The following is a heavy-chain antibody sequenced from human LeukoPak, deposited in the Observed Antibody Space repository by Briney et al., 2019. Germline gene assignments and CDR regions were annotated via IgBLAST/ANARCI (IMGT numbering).Heavy chain of an antibody. CDR1: GFTFSSYS. CDR3: AREGPINSGDLDY. Sequence: GGSLRLSCAASGFTFSSYSMNWVRQAPGKGLEWVSSISSSSSYIYYADSVKGRFTISRDNAKNSLYLQMNSLRAEDTAVYYCAREGPINSGDLDYWGQGTLVIVSS. D-gene: IGHD6-25*01. CDR2: ISSSSSYI. V-gene: IGHV3-21*01. J-gene: IGHJ4*02.